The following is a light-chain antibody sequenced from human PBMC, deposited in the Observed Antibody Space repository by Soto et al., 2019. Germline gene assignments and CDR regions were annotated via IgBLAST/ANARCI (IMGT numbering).Light chain of an antibody. CDR2: GAS. Sequence: EIVMTQSPATLSVSPGERATLSCRASQSVSSNLAWYQQKPGQAPRLRIYGASTRATGIPARFSGSGSGTEFTLTISSLHSEDFAVYYCQQYNNWQTFGQGTKVDIK. J-gene: IGKJ1*01. CDR1: QSVSSN. V-gene: IGKV3-15*01. CDR3: QQYNNWQT.